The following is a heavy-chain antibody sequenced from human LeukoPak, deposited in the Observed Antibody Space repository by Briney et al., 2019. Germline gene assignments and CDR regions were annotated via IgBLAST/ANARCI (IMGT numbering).Heavy chain of an antibody. Sequence: GGSLRLSCAASGFSFSDYAMVWVRQAPRKGLEWVSGISSGGHDATFYADSVKGRFTVSRDNSKNTLYLQMNFLRVEDTALYYCAKGGLSYDMSTHIYHVDHWGQGTLVTVSS. CDR3: AKGGLSYDMSTHIYHVDH. V-gene: IGHV3-23*01. CDR2: ISSGGHDAT. D-gene: IGHD3-22*01. CDR1: GFSFSDYA. J-gene: IGHJ1*01.